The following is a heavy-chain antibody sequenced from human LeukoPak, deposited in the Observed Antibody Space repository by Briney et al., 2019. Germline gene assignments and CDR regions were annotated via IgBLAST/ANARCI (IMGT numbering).Heavy chain of an antibody. V-gene: IGHV4-59*01. CDR3: ARADMVRGVIWFDP. CDR1: GGSISSYY. Sequence: SETLSLTCTVSGGSISSYYWSWIRQPPGKGLEWIGYIYYSGSTNYNPSLKSRVTISVDTSKNQFSLKLSSVTAADTAVYYCARADMVRGVIWFDPWGQGTLVTVSS. D-gene: IGHD3-10*01. CDR2: IYYSGST. J-gene: IGHJ5*02.